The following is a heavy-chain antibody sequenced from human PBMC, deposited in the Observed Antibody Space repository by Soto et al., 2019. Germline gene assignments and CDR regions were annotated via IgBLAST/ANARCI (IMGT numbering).Heavy chain of an antibody. V-gene: IGHV1-18*01. CDR1: GYIFTTYG. CDR3: ARGRYGDY. D-gene: IGHD1-1*01. J-gene: IGHJ4*02. CDR2: ISAHNGNT. Sequence: QVHLVQSGAEVEKPGASVKVYCKGSGYIFTTYGITWVRQAPGQGLEWMGWISAHNGNTNYAQKLQGRVTVTRDTSTSTSYMELRNLRSDDTAVHYCARGRYGDYWGQGALVTVST.